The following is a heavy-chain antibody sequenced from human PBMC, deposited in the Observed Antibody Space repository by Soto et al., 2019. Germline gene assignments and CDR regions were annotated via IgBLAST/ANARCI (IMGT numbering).Heavy chain of an antibody. CDR2: IYYSGTT. J-gene: IGHJ4*02. CDR3: ARQLERPGYFDY. V-gene: IGHV4-59*08. D-gene: IGHD1-1*01. Sequence: PSETLSLTCTVSGGSISSYYWSWIRQPPGKGLEWIGYIYYSGTTNYNPSLRSRVTISIDTSNNQFSLKLSSVTATDTAVYYCARQLERPGYFDYWGQGTLVTVSS. CDR1: GGSISSYY.